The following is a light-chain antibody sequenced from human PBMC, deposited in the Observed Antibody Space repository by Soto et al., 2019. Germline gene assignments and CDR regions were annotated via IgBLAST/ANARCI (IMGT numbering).Light chain of an antibody. CDR1: SSDVGGYNY. CDR2: EVS. J-gene: IGLJ1*01. CDR3: SSYAGRNNYV. V-gene: IGLV2-8*01. Sequence: QSVLTQPPSASGSPGQSVTISCTGTSSDVGGYNYVSWYQQHPGKAPKLMIYEVSKRPSGVPDRFPGSKSGNTASLTVSGLQAEDEADYYCSSYAGRNNYVFGTGTKGTVL.